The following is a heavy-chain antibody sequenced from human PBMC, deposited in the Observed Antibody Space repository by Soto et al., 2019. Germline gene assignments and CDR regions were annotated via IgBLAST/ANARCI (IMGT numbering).Heavy chain of an antibody. CDR1: GFTVSSNY. CDR2: IYSGGST. V-gene: IGHV3-53*01. Sequence: GGSLRLSCAASGFTVSSNYMSWVRQAPGKGLEWVSVIYSGGSTYYADSVKGRFTISRDNSKNTLYLQMNSLRAEDTAVYYCACASNYDFWSGYGYYFDYWGQGTLVTVSS. J-gene: IGHJ4*02. CDR3: ACASNYDFWSGYGYYFDY. D-gene: IGHD3-3*01.